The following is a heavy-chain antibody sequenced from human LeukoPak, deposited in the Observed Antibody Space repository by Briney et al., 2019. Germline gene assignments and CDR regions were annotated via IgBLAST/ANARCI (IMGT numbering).Heavy chain of an antibody. CDR3: ARQSYVDDPYGYFDL. CDR2: IYYSGST. Sequence: SETLSLTCTVSGGSISSYYWSWIRQPPGKGLEWIGYIYYSGSTNYNPSLKSRVTISVDTSKNQFSLKLSSVTAADTAVYYCARQSYVDDPYGYFDLWGRGTLVTVSS. V-gene: IGHV4-59*08. D-gene: IGHD3-10*01. J-gene: IGHJ2*01. CDR1: GGSISSYY.